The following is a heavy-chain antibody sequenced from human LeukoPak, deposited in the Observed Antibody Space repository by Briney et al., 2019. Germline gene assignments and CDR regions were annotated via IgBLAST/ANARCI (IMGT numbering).Heavy chain of an antibody. CDR2: IKSKTDGGAT. J-gene: IGHJ4*02. D-gene: IGHD2-2*01. CDR1: GFTFSNAW. Sequence: GGSLRLSCAASGFTFSNAWMSWVRRAPGKGLEWVGRIKSKTDGGATDYAAPVKGRFTISRDDSKNTLYLQMNSLKTEDTAVYYCTTLIVVPAAPIDYWGQGTLVTVSS. CDR3: TTLIVVPAAPIDY. V-gene: IGHV3-15*01.